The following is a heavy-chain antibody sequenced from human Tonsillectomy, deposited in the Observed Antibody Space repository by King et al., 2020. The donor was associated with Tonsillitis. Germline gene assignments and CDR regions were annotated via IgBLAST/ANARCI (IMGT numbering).Heavy chain of an antibody. CDR3: ARGFGDFWTVYYYYMDV. J-gene: IGHJ6*03. CDR1: GGSISSGSYY. D-gene: IGHD3-3*01. CDR2: FDTSGST. V-gene: IGHV4-61*02. Sequence: QVQLQESGPGLVKPSQTLSLTCTVSGGSISSGSYYWCWLRQPAGKGLEWIGRFDTSGSTNYQPSLKSRITISVDTSKNQLSLKLSSVTAAHTAVYYFARGFGDFWTVYYYYMDVWGKGTTVTVSS.